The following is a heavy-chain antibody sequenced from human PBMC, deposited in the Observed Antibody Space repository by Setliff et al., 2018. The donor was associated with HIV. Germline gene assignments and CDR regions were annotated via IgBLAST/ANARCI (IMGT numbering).Heavy chain of an antibody. CDR1: GGTFRRSA. V-gene: IGHV1-69*13. CDR2: IIPMFGTT. D-gene: IGHD3-10*01. Sequence: SVKVSCKASGGTFRRSAVSWVRQAPGRGLEWMGGIIPMFGTTNFAQKFQDRVTITADESTSTVYMELSSLRSEDTAVYYCATAGEMATIGYYYYYMGVWGEGTTVTAP. CDR3: ATAGEMATIGYYYYYMGV. J-gene: IGHJ6*03.